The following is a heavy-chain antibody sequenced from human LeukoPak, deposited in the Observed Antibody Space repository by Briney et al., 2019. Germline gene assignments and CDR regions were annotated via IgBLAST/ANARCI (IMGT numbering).Heavy chain of an antibody. J-gene: IGHJ4*02. Sequence: RASETLSLTCTVSGGSISSYYWGWIRQPPGKGLEWIGSIYYSGSTYYNPSLKSRVTISVDTSKNQFSLKLSSVTAADTAVYYCARIVRYFDWSYDYWGQGTLVTVSS. V-gene: IGHV4-39*01. CDR2: IYYSGST. CDR3: ARIVRYFDWSYDY. D-gene: IGHD3-9*01. CDR1: GGSISSYY.